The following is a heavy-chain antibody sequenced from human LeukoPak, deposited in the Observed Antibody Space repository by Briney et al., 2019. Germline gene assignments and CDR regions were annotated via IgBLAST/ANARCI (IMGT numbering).Heavy chain of an antibody. J-gene: IGHJ4*02. Sequence: ASVKVSCKASGYTFTSYGISWVRQAPGQGLEWMGWISAYNGNTNYAQKLQGRVTMTTDTSTSTAYMELSSLRSEDTAVYYCTRWTWFGELLDYWGQGTLVTVSS. V-gene: IGHV1-18*04. CDR1: GYTFTSYG. CDR2: ISAYNGNT. CDR3: TRWTWFGELLDY. D-gene: IGHD3-10*01.